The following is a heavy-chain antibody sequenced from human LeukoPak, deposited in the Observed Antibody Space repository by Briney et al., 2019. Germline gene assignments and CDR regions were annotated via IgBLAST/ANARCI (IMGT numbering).Heavy chain of an antibody. D-gene: IGHD5-18*01. CDR3: AREKDTAMGKGAFDY. CDR2: INPSGGST. CDR1: GNTFATYY. V-gene: IGHV1-46*01. Sequence: ASVKVSCKASGNTFATYYMHWVRQAPGQGLEWMGIINPSGGSTSYAQKFQGRVTMTRDTSTSTVYMELSSLRSEDTAVYYCAREKDTAMGKGAFDYWGQGTLVTVSS. J-gene: IGHJ4*02.